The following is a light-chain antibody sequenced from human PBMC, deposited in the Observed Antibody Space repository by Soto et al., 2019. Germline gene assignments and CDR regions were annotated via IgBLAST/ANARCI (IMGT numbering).Light chain of an antibody. CDR2: ENN. Sequence: QSALTQPASVSGSPGQSITISCAGTSSDVGNYNVVSWYQQHPGKAPKLMIYENNKRPSGVSNRFSGSKSGNTASLTISGLQAEDEADYHCCSYAIGNIYVFGTGTKLTVL. CDR3: CSYAIGNIYV. CDR1: SSDVGNYNV. J-gene: IGLJ1*01. V-gene: IGLV2-23*01.